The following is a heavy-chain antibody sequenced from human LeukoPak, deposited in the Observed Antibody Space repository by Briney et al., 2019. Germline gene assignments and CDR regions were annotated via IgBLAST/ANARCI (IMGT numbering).Heavy chain of an antibody. CDR2: INSDGSST. V-gene: IGHV3-74*01. Sequence: GGSLRLSCAASGFTFSSYWMHWVRQAPGKGLVWVSRINSDGSSTSYADSVKGRFTISRDNAKNSLHLQMNSLRAEDTALYYCARVHYDSGAFDYWGQGTLVTVSS. J-gene: IGHJ4*02. CDR3: ARVHYDSGAFDY. CDR1: GFTFSSYW. D-gene: IGHD3-22*01.